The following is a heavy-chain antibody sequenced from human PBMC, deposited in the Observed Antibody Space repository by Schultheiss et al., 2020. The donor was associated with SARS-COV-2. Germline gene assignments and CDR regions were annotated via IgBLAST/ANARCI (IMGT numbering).Heavy chain of an antibody. Sequence: SETLSLTCAVSGGSININNYYWTWIRQPPGKGLEWIGSIYHSGSTYYNPSLKSRVTISVDTSKNQFSLKLSSVTAADTAVYYCAREIYCSGGSCYSLGFDYWGQGTLVTVSS. J-gene: IGHJ4*02. CDR1: GGSININNYY. CDR3: AREIYCSGGSCYSLGFDY. V-gene: IGHV4-39*07. CDR2: IYHSGST. D-gene: IGHD2-15*01.